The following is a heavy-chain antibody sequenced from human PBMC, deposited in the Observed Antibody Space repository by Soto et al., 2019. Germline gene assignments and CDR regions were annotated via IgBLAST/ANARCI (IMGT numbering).Heavy chain of an antibody. CDR3: ATRIGNIGWYWLDT. D-gene: IGHD6-19*01. CDR2: IVLGNGNT. J-gene: IGHJ5*02. V-gene: IGHV1-58*01. Sequence: QMHLVQSGPEVKRPGTSLKVSCKASGFTFSSSAVQWVRQARGQPLEWIGWIVLGNGNTNYAQKFQQRVTITRDMSISTAYMEVRSLTYEDTAVYYCATRIGNIGWYWLDTWGQGTLVTVSS. CDR1: GFTFSSSA.